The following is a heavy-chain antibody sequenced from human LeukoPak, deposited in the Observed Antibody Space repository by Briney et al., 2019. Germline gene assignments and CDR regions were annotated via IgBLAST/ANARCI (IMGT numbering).Heavy chain of an antibody. D-gene: IGHD3-16*01. Sequence: GGSLRLSCAASGFTFSSYAMSWVRQAPGKGLEWVSAISGSGGSTYYADSVKGRFTISRDNSKNTLYLQMNSLRAEDTAVYYCAKDLFERGYYYYGMDVWGQGTTVTVSS. V-gene: IGHV3-23*01. CDR2: ISGSGGST. CDR3: AKDLFERGYYYYGMDV. J-gene: IGHJ6*02. CDR1: GFTFSSYA.